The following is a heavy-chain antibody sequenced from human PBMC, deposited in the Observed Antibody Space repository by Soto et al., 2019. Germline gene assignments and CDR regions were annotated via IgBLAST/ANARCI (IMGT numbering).Heavy chain of an antibody. D-gene: IGHD2-2*01. Sequence: QVQLVQSGAEVKKPGASVKVSCKASGYTFTGYYMHWVRQAPGQGLEWMGWINPNSGGTNYAQKLQGGVTMTRDTSISTAYMELSRLRSDDTAVYYCARDQGYCISTSCYAEAVYGMDVWGQGTTVTVSS. V-gene: IGHV1-2*02. CDR1: GYTFTGYY. CDR2: INPNSGGT. J-gene: IGHJ6*02. CDR3: ARDQGYCISTSCYAEAVYGMDV.